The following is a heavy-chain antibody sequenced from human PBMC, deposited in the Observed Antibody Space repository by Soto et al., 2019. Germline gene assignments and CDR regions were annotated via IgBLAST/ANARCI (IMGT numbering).Heavy chain of an antibody. Sequence: GGSLRLSCAASGFTFGTYAMSWVRQAPGKGLQWVSTTTGDGESTYYAESVKGRFTISRDNSKNTLYLQMNSLRAEDTAIYYSVKRLSSNSWSHLDFWGQGTLVTVSS. J-gene: IGHJ4*02. CDR3: VKRLSSNSWSHLDF. CDR1: GFTFGTYA. CDR2: TTGDGEST. V-gene: IGHV3-23*01. D-gene: IGHD6-13*01.